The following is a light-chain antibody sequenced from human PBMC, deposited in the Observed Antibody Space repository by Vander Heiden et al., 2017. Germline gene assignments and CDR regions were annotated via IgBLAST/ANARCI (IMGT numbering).Light chain of an antibody. Sequence: DIQLTQSPSSLSASVGDGVTVTCRTSQYISNYLSWFQQKPGTAPKLLISAASTLQSGVPSRFSGSGYGTDFTLTISNLQPEDFAPYYCQLTDRSPPWTFGQGTKVEIK. J-gene: IGKJ1*01. CDR1: QYISNY. CDR3: QLTDRSPPWT. V-gene: IGKV1-39*01. CDR2: AAS.